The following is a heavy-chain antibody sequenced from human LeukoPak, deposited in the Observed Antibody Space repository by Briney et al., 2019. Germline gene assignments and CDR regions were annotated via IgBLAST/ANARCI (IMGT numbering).Heavy chain of an antibody. D-gene: IGHD5-24*01. J-gene: IGHJ4*02. CDR2: IYYSGST. Sequence: SETLSLTCTVSGGSISSSSYYWGWIRQPPGKGLEWIGNIYYSGSTYYNPSLKSRVTISVDTSKNQFSLKLSSVTAADTAVYYCARLDGYNYCFDYWGQGTLVTVSS. CDR1: GGSISSSSYY. CDR3: ARLDGYNYCFDY. V-gene: IGHV4-39*01.